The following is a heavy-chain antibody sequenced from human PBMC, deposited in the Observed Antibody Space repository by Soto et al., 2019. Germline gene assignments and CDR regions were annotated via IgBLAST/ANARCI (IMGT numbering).Heavy chain of an antibody. J-gene: IGHJ5*02. CDR3: ARVVGALGHWFDP. V-gene: IGHV1-18*01. CDR2: ISAYNYNT. D-gene: IGHD1-26*01. CDR1: GYTFTSYG. Sequence: QVQLVQSGAEVKKPGASVKVSCKASGYTFTSYGLSWVRQAPGQGLEWMGRISAYNYNTNYAQKLQGRVTMTTDTSTSTAHMELTRLRSDDTAVYYCARVVGALGHWFDPWGQGTLVTVSS.